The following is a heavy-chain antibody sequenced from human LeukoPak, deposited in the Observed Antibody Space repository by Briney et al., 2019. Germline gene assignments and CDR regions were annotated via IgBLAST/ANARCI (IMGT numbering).Heavy chain of an antibody. V-gene: IGHV3-74*01. Sequence: GGSLRLSCAASEFTFSAYWMHWVRQAPGKGLVWVSRIRGDGSMTSYADPVKGRFTISRDNAKNTLYLQMNSLRLEDTAVYYCARENLAAAADYWGQGTVVTVSS. J-gene: IGHJ4*02. D-gene: IGHD6-25*01. CDR3: ARENLAAAADY. CDR1: EFTFSAYW. CDR2: IRGDGSMT.